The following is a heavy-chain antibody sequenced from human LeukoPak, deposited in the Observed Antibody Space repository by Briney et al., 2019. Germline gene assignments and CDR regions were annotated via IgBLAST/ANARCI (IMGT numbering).Heavy chain of an antibody. CDR1: GFTFSSYG. CDR2: ISYDGSNK. V-gene: IGHV3-30*18. D-gene: IGHD3-10*01. CDR3: AKVRVGSGSYYPYHYYGMDV. Sequence: GGSLRLSCAASGFTFSSYGMHWVRQAPGKGPEWVAVISYDGSNKYYADSVKGRFTISRDNSKNTLYLQMNSLRAEDTAVYYCAKVRVGSGSYYPYHYYGMDVWGQGTTVTVSS. J-gene: IGHJ6*02.